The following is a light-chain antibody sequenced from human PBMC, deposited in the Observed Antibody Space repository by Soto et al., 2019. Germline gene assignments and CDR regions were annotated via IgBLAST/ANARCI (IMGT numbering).Light chain of an antibody. CDR1: SSDIGGYLY. J-gene: IGLJ2*01. CDR2: DVR. Sequence: QSVLTQPASVSGSPGQSITISCTGTSSDIGGYLYVSWYQHHPGKAPKLLIYDVRTRPTGVSNRFSGSKSGNTASLTISGLHVEDEADYFCSTYTSSRTRFGGGNKLTVL. V-gene: IGLV2-14*03. CDR3: STYTSSRTR.